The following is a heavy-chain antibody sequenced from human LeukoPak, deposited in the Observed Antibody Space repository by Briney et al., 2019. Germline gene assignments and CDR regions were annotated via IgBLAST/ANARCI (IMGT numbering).Heavy chain of an antibody. CDR1: GGTFSSDA. V-gene: IGHV1-69*05. CDR2: IIPIFGTA. CDR3: AREMARDYDFWSGVMDAFDI. J-gene: IGHJ3*02. Sequence: SVKVSRKASGGTFSSDAISWVRQAPGQGLEWMGGIIPIFGTANYAQKFQGRVTITTDESTSTAYMELSSLRSEDTAVYYCAREMARDYDFWSGVMDAFDIWGQGTMVTVSS. D-gene: IGHD3-3*01.